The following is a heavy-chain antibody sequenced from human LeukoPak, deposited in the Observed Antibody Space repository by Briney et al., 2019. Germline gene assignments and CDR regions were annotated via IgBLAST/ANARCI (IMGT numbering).Heavy chain of an antibody. J-gene: IGHJ4*02. CDR3: AGASEGIDY. Sequence: GGSLRLSCAASGFTVPDNYMNWVRQSSGKGLEWVSVIYGGGDTNYADSVKGRFTISRDNAKNSLYLQMNSLRAEDTAVYYCAGASEGIDYWGQGTLVTVSS. V-gene: IGHV3-53*01. CDR2: IYGGGDT. CDR1: GFTVPDNY.